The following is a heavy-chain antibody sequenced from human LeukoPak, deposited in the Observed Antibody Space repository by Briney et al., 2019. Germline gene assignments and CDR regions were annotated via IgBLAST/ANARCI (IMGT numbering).Heavy chain of an antibody. J-gene: IGHJ4*02. CDR1: GFTFSSYD. D-gene: IGHD3-10*01. V-gene: IGHV3-13*01. CDR3: ARGGFYDGSGSYFDY. Sequence: AGGSLRLSCAASGFTFSSYDMHWVRQATGKGLERVSAIGTAGDTYYPGSVEGRFTISRENAKNSLYLQMNSLRAGDTAVYYCARGGFYDGSGSYFDYWGQGTLVTVSS. CDR2: IGTAGDT.